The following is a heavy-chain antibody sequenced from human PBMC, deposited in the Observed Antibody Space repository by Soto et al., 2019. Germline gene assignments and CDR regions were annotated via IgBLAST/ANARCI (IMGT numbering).Heavy chain of an antibody. Sequence: PSETLSLTCTVSGGSISSSSYYWGWIRQPPGKGLEWIGSIYHSGSTNYNPSLKSRLTISVDTSKNQFSLKLSSVTAADTAVYYCARVKDIVAVVAATTYYFDYWGQGTLVTVSS. CDR3: ARVKDIVAVVAATTYYFDY. V-gene: IGHV4-39*07. CDR1: GGSISSSSYY. J-gene: IGHJ4*02. D-gene: IGHD2-15*01. CDR2: IYHSGST.